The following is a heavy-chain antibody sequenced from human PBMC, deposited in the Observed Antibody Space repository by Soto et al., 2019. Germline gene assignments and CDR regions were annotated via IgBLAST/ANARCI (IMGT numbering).Heavy chain of an antibody. CDR3: ARGIPYSSGWVNLDY. V-gene: IGHV1-69*06. Sequence: QVQLVQSGAEVKKPGSSVKVSCKTSGGTFSSYAISWVRQAPGQGLEWMGGIIPIFGTANYAQKFQGRVTITADKSTSTAYMELSCLRSEHTAVYYCARGIPYSSGWVNLDYWGQGTLVTVSS. CDR2: IIPIFGTA. CDR1: GGTFSSYA. J-gene: IGHJ4*02. D-gene: IGHD6-19*01.